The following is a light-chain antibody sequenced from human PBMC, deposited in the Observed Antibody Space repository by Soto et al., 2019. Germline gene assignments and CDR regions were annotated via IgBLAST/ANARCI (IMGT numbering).Light chain of an antibody. CDR1: QTVTSSY. V-gene: IGKV3-20*01. CDR2: GAS. CDR3: HQYGSSPLT. Sequence: EIVLTQSPGTLSLSPGERATLTCRASQTVTSSYLAWYQQKPGQAPRLLMYGASSRATGIPDRFSGSGSGTDVTLTISRLEPVDFAVYYCHQYGSSPLTFGPGTKVDIK. J-gene: IGKJ3*01.